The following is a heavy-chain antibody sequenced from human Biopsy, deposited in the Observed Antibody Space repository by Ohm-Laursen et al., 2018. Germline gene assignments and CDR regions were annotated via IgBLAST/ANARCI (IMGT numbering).Heavy chain of an antibody. CDR2: ISHTGYT. CDR3: ARGSNEYGGLYFPH. CDR1: GFSFSDNY. J-gene: IGHJ1*01. V-gene: IGHV4-59*08. Sequence: LRLSCSASGFSFSDNYMDWVRQAPGKGLEWIGHISHTGYTSYKSSLKSRVTISLDTSRKHFSLRLTSLVAADTAVYYCARGSNEYGGLYFPHWGQGTLVTVSS. D-gene: IGHD4-23*01.